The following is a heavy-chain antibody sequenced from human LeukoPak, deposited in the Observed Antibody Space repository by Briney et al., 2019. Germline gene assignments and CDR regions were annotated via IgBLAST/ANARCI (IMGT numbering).Heavy chain of an antibody. CDR3: ARVLGAKPSHFDY. CDR2: IKQDGSEK. V-gene: IGHV3-7*01. Sequence: GGSLRLSCAASGFTFSSYWMSWVRQAPGKGLEWVANIKQDGSEKYYVDSVKGRFTNSRDNAKNSLYLQMNSLRAEDTAVYYCARVLGAKPSHFDYWGQGTLVTVSS. CDR1: GFTFSSYW. J-gene: IGHJ4*02. D-gene: IGHD1-26*01.